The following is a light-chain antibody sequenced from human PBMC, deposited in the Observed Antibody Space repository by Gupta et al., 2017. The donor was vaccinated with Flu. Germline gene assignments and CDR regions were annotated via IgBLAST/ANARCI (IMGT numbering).Light chain of an antibody. CDR2: GAS. Sequence: EIVLTKSPGTLSLSPGERATLSCRASQSVSSNLAWYQQKPGQAPRLLIYGASSRATGIPDRFSGSGSGADFTLTITRLEPEDFAVYYCQQYGNSPTFGGGTKVEIK. CDR1: QSVSSN. V-gene: IGKV3-20*01. CDR3: QQYGNSPT. J-gene: IGKJ4*01.